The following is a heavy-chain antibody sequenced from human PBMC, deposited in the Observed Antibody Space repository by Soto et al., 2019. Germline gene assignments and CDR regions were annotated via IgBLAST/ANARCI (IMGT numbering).Heavy chain of an antibody. CDR2: IYYSGST. CDR3: ARDRIVPGYDAFDI. J-gene: IGHJ3*02. D-gene: IGHD3-16*02. CDR1: GGSISSYY. V-gene: IGHV4-59*01. Sequence: ASETLSLTCTVSGGSISSYYWSWIRQPPGKGLEWIGDIYYSGSTKYNPSLKSRVNKSVDTAKNQFSLKLSSVTAADTAVYYCARDRIVPGYDAFDIWGQGTMVTVSS.